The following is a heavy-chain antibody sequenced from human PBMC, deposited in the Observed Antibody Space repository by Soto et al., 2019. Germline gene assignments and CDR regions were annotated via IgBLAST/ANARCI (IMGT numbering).Heavy chain of an antibody. D-gene: IGHD3-22*01. Sequence: QVQLVQSGAEVKKPGSSVKVSCKASGGTFSSYAISWVRQAPGQGLEWMGGIIPIFGTANYAQKFQGRVTITGDESTSTAYMELSSLRSEDTAVYYCARSITMIVVAAFDAFDIWGQGTMVTVSS. CDR3: ARSITMIVVAAFDAFDI. CDR1: GGTFSSYA. J-gene: IGHJ3*02. V-gene: IGHV1-69*01. CDR2: IIPIFGTA.